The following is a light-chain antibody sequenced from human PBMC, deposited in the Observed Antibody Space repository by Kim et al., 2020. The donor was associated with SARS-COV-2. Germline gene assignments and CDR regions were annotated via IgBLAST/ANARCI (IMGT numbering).Light chain of an antibody. CDR3: QAWDSSTVV. CDR2: QDT. Sequence: SYELTQPPSLSVSPGQTASITCSGDKLGDKYACWYHQKPGQSPVLVIYQDTKRPSGIPERFSGSNSGNTATLTISGTQAMDEADYYCQAWDSSTVVFGGGTQLTVL. J-gene: IGLJ2*01. V-gene: IGLV3-1*01. CDR1: KLGDKY.